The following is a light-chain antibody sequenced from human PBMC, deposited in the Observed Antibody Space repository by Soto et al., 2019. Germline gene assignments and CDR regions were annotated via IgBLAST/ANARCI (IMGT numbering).Light chain of an antibody. V-gene: IGKV3-15*01. CDR1: QSVDSK. CDR2: GAS. Sequence: EIVMTQSPATLSLSPGERATLSCRASQSVDSKLAWYQQKPGQGPRLLIYGASSRATGIPARFSGSGSGTEFTLTISSLLSEDFAVYYCQHYSTWLWTFGQGTKVEIK. J-gene: IGKJ1*01. CDR3: QHYSTWLWT.